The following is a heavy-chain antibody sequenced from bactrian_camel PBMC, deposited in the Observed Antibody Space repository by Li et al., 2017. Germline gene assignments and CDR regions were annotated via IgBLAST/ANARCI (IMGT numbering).Heavy chain of an antibody. V-gene: IGHV3S55*01. CDR2: IYIGAST. D-gene: IGHD7*01. J-gene: IGHJ4*01. CDR3: ARLCGGTRS. CDR1: TASTSISYSLYF. Sequence: HVQLVESGGGSVQAGDSLRLSCAASTASTSISYSLYFMAWFRQAPGKEREAVAGIYIGASTYYADSVKGRFTVSQAADKTTYDLQMNSLKPEDTAVYYCARLCGGTRSRGQGTQVTVS.